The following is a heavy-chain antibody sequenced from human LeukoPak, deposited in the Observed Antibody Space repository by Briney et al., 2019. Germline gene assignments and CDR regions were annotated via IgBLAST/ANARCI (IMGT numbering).Heavy chain of an antibody. D-gene: IGHD6-13*01. J-gene: IGHJ6*02. Sequence: PGRSLRLSCAASGFTFSSYGMHWVRQAPGKGLEWVAVISYDGSNKYYADSVKGRFTISRDNSKNTLYLQMNSLRAEDTTVYYCAKVMAQQNLGRPWHYYYYYYGMDVWGQGTTVTVSS. CDR1: GFTFSSYG. V-gene: IGHV3-30*18. CDR3: AKVMAQQNLGRPWHYYYYYYGMDV. CDR2: ISYDGSNK.